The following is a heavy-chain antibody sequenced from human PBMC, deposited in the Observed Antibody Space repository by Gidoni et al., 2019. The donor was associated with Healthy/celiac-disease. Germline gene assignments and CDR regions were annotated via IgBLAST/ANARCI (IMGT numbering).Heavy chain of an antibody. Sequence: EVQLVESGGGLVKPGGSLRLSCAASGFTFSNAWMSWVRQAPGKGLEWVGRIKSKTDGGTTDYAAPVKGRFTISRDDSKNTLYLQMNSLKTEDTAVYYCTTAMVYKRNIAVAGSYSGYRYFDLWGRGTLVTVSS. CDR2: IKSKTDGGTT. CDR1: GFTFSNAW. CDR3: TTAMVYKRNIAVAGSYSGYRYFDL. J-gene: IGHJ2*01. V-gene: IGHV3-15*01. D-gene: IGHD6-19*01.